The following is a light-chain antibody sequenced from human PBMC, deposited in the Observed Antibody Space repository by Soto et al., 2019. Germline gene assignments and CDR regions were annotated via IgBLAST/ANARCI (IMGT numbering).Light chain of an antibody. CDR2: GAS. CDR1: QSVSSSY. Sequence: EIVLTQSRGTLSLSPGERATLSCRASQSVSSSYLAWYQQKPGQAPRLLIYGASSRATGIPDRFSGSGSGTDFTLTISRLEPEDFAVYYCQHYGSSLWTFGQGTKMEIK. CDR3: QHYGSSLWT. J-gene: IGKJ1*01. V-gene: IGKV3-20*01.